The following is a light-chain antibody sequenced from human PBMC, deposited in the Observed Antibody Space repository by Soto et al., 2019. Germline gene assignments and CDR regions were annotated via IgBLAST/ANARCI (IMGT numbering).Light chain of an antibody. CDR2: EVS. CDR1: SSDVGAYNY. J-gene: IGLJ1*01. Sequence: QSVLTQPASVSGPPGQSITISCTGTSSDVGAYNYVSWYQQHPGKAPKLMIYEVSNRPSGVSNRFSGSKSGNTASLTISGLQAEDEAYYYCSSYIRSSPLLFGTGTKFTVL. CDR3: SSYIRSSPLL. V-gene: IGLV2-14*01.